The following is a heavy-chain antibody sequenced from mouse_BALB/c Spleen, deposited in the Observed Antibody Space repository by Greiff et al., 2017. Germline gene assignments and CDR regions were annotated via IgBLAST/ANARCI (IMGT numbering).Heavy chain of an antibody. Sequence: LQESGPELVKPGASVKMSCKASGYTFTSYVMHWVKQKPGQGLEWIGYINPYNDGTKYNEKFKGKATLTSDKSSSTAYMELSSLTSEDSAVYYCARSGILRGWYFDVWGAGTTVTVSS. V-gene: IGHV1-14*01. J-gene: IGHJ1*01. CDR2: INPYNDGT. CDR1: GYTFTSYV. CDR3: ARSGILRGWYFDV. D-gene: IGHD1-1*01.